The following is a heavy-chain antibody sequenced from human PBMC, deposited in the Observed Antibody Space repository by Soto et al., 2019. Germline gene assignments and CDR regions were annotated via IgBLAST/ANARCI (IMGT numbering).Heavy chain of an antibody. CDR1: GYTFTTYG. V-gene: IGHV1-18*01. Sequence: QVQLVQSGAEVKKPGASVKVSCKASGYTFTTYGISWVRQAPGQGLEWMGDISTYSGNTNYAQKFQDRVTMTADTSTSTDYMGLRSLRSDDTAVYYCARNSLGVWGRGTLVTVSS. CDR3: ARNSLGV. CDR2: ISTYSGNT. D-gene: IGHD1-26*01. J-gene: IGHJ4*02.